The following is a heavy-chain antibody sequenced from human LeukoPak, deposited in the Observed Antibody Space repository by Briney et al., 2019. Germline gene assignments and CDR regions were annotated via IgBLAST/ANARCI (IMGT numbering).Heavy chain of an antibody. CDR1: AFTFSSYA. J-gene: IGHJ5*02. D-gene: IGHD4-17*01. V-gene: IGHV3-23*01. Sequence: GGSLRLSCAASAFTFSSYAMSWVRQAPGKGLEWVSSISGSGGRTYYADSVKGRFTISRDNFKNTLNLQMNSLRAEDTAVYYCAKDGDRGLGDYPNWLDPWGQGTLVTVSS. CDR3: AKDGDRGLGDYPNWLDP. CDR2: ISGSGGRT.